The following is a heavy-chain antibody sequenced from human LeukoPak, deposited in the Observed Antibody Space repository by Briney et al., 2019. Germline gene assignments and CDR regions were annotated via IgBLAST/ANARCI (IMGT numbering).Heavy chain of an antibody. CDR3: ARVSSYYDFWSGSNTNWFDP. CDR2: ISSSSSYI. CDR1: GFTFSSYS. D-gene: IGHD3-3*01. Sequence: GSLRLSCAASGFTFSSYSMNWVRQAPGKGLEWVSSISSSSSYIYYADSVKGRFTISRDNAKNSLYLQMNSLRAEDTAVYYCARVSSYYDFWSGSNTNWFDPWGQGTLVTVPS. V-gene: IGHV3-21*01. J-gene: IGHJ5*02.